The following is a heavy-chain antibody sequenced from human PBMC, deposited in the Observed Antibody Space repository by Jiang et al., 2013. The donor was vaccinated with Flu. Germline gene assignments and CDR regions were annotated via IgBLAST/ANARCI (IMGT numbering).Heavy chain of an antibody. J-gene: IGHJ3*02. CDR1: GFTFDDYA. D-gene: IGHD5-18*01. CDR2: ISWDGGST. CDR3: AKDIFANTAPGLIDAFDI. V-gene: IGHV3-43D*04. Sequence: VQLLESGGVVVQPGGSLRLSCAASGFTFDDYAMHWVRQAPGKGLEWVSLISWDGGSTYYADSVKGRFTISRDNSKNSLYLQMNSLRAEDTALYYCAKDIFANTAPGLIDAFDIWGQGTMVTVSS.